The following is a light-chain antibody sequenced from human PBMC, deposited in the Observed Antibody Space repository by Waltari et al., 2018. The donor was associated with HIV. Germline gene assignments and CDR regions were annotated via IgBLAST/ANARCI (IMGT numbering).Light chain of an antibody. V-gene: IGLV2-14*01. J-gene: IGLJ1*01. CDR1: SSDVGGYNY. CDR3: SSYTSSSTLVV. Sequence: QSALTQPASVSGSPGQSITISCTGTSSDVGGYNYVPWYQPHPGKAPHFMIYGVSDRPSGVSNRFSGSKSCNTASLTISGLQAEDEADYYCSSYTSSSTLVVFGTGTKVTVL. CDR2: GVS.